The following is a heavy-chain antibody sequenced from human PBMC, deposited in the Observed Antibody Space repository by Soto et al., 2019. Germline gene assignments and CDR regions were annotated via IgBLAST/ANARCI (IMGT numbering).Heavy chain of an antibody. CDR1: GFTFSSYA. V-gene: IGHV3-30-3*01. D-gene: IGHD2-15*01. CDR3: ARGGGSSSGGYFDY. CDR2: ISYDGSNK. J-gene: IGHJ4*02. Sequence: QVQLVESGGGVVQPGRSLRLSCAASGFTFSSYAMHWVRQAPGKGLEWVAVISYDGSNKYYADSVKGRFTISRDNSENTLYLQMNSLRAEDTAVYYCARGGGSSSGGYFDYWGQGTLVTVSS.